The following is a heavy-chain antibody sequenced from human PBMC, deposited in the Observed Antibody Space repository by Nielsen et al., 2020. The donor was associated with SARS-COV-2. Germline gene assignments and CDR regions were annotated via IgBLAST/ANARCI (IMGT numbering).Heavy chain of an antibody. J-gene: IGHJ4*02. CDR2: ISYDGSNK. CDR3: ARDLQPSVTTVTTGSVGGSPGDY. D-gene: IGHD4-17*01. Sequence: GGSLRLSCAASGFTFSSYAMHWVRQAPGKGLEWVAVISYDGSNKYYADSVKGRFTISRDNSKNTLYLQMNSLRAEDTAVYYCARDLQPSVTTVTTGSVGGSPGDYWGQGTLVTVSS. CDR1: GFTFSSYA. V-gene: IGHV3-30-3*01.